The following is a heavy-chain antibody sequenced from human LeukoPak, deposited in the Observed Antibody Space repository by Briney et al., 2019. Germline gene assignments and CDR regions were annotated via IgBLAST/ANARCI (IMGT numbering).Heavy chain of an antibody. Sequence: GGSLRLSCAASGFTFSSYGMHWVRQAPGKGLEWVAFIRYDGSNKYYADSVKGRFTISRDNSKNTLYLQMNSLRAEDTAVYYCAKDGVIAAEHTLLPWYWRQGTLVTVSS. V-gene: IGHV3-30*02. D-gene: IGHD6-13*01. J-gene: IGHJ4*02. CDR3: AKDGVIAAEHTLLPWY. CDR2: IRYDGSNK. CDR1: GFTFSSYG.